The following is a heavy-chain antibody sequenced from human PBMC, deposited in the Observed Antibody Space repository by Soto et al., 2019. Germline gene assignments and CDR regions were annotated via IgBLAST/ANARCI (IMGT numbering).Heavy chain of an antibody. Sequence: AVKVFGKAYGCTFSSYPISLVRLSPGQGLEWMGGIIPIFGTANYAQKFQGRVTITADESTSTAYMELSSLRSEDTAVYYCAREIGSSYDYYYHGMDVWAQATTLATSS. J-gene: IGHJ6*02. CDR2: IIPIFGTA. V-gene: IGHV1-69*13. CDR1: GCTFSSYP. D-gene: IGHD6-6*01. CDR3: AREIGSSYDYYYHGMDV.